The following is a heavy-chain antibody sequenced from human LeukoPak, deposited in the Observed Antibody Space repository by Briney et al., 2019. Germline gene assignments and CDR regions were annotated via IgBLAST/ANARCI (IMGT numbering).Heavy chain of an antibody. D-gene: IGHD4-11*01. J-gene: IGHJ4*02. CDR2: IKEDGSEK. Sequence: GGSLRLSCAGSGFTFWRSWTSWVRQAPGKGLEWVANIKEDGSEKHHVDSVKGRFTISRDNAKNSLYLQMNSLRAEDTAVYYCARLHSDYFDYWGQGTLVTVSS. V-gene: IGHV3-7*05. CDR1: GFTFWRSW. CDR3: ARLHSDYFDY.